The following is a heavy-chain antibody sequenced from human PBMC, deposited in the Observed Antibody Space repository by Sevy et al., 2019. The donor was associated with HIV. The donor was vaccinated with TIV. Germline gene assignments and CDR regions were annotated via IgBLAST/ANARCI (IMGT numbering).Heavy chain of an antibody. V-gene: IGHV3-33*01. Sequence: GGSLRLSCAASGFTFSGYGMHWVRQAPGKGLEWVAVIWYDGTNKYYTDSVKGRFTISRDNSKNTLYLQMNSLRAEDTAVYYCARDRQGITVAGTAIDYWGQGTLVTVSS. J-gene: IGHJ4*02. CDR3: ARDRQGITVAGTAIDY. CDR2: IWYDGTNK. CDR1: GFTFSGYG. D-gene: IGHD6-19*01.